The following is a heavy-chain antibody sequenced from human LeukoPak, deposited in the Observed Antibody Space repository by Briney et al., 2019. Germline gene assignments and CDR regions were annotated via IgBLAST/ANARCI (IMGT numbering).Heavy chain of an antibody. J-gene: IGHJ4*02. CDR1: GGSISSGSYY. CDR3: ARTIPDYTRYSSGWYEGGYYFDY. V-gene: IGHV4-61*02. CDR2: IYTSGST. Sequence: SQTLSLTCTVSGGSISSGSYYWSWIRQPAGKGLEWIGRIYTSGSTNYNPSLKSRVTISVDTSKNQSSLKLSSVTAADTAVYYCARTIPDYTRYSSGWYEGGYYFDYWGQGTLVTVSS. D-gene: IGHD6-19*01.